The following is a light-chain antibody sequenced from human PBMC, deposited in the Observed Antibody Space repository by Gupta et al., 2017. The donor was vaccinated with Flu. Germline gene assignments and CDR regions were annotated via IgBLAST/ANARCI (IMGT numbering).Light chain of an antibody. V-gene: IGLV2-11*01. CDR3: SSHAGRDTWV. J-gene: IGLJ1*01. CDR1: SNDVGGSNR. CDR2: DVT. Sequence: QSAPTQARPVSGSPGRSATIPCTGSSNDVGGSNRVSWYQQRPGKAPKLILYDVTERPSGVPDRFSGSKSGNTASLTISGLQADEEADYYCSSHAGRDTWVFGAGTTVTVL.